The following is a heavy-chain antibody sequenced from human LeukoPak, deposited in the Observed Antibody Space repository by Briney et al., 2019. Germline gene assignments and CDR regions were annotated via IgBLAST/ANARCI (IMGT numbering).Heavy chain of an antibody. Sequence: SETLSLTCTVSGGSLSAYDHYWDWLRQPPGKGLEWIGSLYYNRTTYYNQSLLARVTVSLDTSRNQFSLTLYSLTAADSAEVYCAGSQSAVVEYFQDWGQSTLVTVSS. CDR1: GGSLSAYDHY. CDR2: LYYNRTT. CDR3: AGSQSAVVEYFQD. V-gene: IGHV4-39*07. D-gene: IGHD6-19*01. J-gene: IGHJ1*01.